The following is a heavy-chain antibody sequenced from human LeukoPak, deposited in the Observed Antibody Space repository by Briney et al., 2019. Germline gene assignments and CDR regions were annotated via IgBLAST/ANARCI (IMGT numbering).Heavy chain of an antibody. CDR1: GFTFSTHG. V-gene: IGHV3-30*03. CDR2: ISYDGSNK. D-gene: IGHD3-22*01. CDR3: ARDDTYYDSSGYYVY. J-gene: IGHJ4*02. Sequence: SGGSLRLSCAASGFTFSTHGMHWVRQAPGKGLEWVAVISYDGSNKYYADSVKGRFTISRDNSKNTLYLQMNSLRAEDTAVYYCARDDTYYDSSGYYVYWGQGTLVTVSS.